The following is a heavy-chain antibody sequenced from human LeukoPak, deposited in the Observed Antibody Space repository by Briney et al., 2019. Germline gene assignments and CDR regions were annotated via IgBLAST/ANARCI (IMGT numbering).Heavy chain of an antibody. Sequence: GGSLRLSCAASGFTFNSYAMYWVRQAPGKGLEWVSGIFGSGGSAHYADSVKGRFTISRDNSKNAVYLQMDSLRVEDTAVYYCGKTTTGYSSGRYPGWPVDYWGQGTLVTVSS. J-gene: IGHJ4*02. CDR1: GFTFNSYA. V-gene: IGHV3-23*01. D-gene: IGHD6-19*01. CDR2: IFGSGGSA. CDR3: GKTTTGYSSGRYPGWPVDY.